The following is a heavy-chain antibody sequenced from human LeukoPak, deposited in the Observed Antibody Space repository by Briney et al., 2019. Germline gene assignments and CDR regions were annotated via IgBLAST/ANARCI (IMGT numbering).Heavy chain of an antibody. V-gene: IGHV3-21*04. J-gene: IGHJ6*03. Sequence: GGSLRLSCAASEFTFSSYSMNWVRQAPGKGLEWVSSISSSSSYIYYADSVKGRFTISRDNAKNSLYLQMNSLRAEDTAVYYCAREAWELPYYYYMDVWGKGTTVTISS. CDR2: ISSSSSYI. D-gene: IGHD1-26*01. CDR3: AREAWELPYYYYMDV. CDR1: EFTFSSYS.